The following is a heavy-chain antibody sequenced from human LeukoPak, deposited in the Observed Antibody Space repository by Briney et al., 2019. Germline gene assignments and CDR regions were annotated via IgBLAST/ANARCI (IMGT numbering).Heavy chain of an antibody. CDR1: GYTFTGYY. D-gene: IGHD2-2*01. V-gene: IGHV1-2*02. J-gene: IGHJ4*02. Sequence: ASVKVSCKASGYTFTGYYMHWVRQAPGQGLEWMGWINPNSGGTNYAQRFQGRVTMPRHTSISTAYMELSNLRSDDTAVYYCATEHRHCASTSCYGGYWGQGTLVTVCS. CDR2: INPNSGGT. CDR3: ATEHRHCASTSCYGGY.